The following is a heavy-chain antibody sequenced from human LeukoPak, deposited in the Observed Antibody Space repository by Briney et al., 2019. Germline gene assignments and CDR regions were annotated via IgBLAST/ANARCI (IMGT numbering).Heavy chain of an antibody. V-gene: IGHV1-8*03. CDR2: MNPNSGNT. CDR1: GYTFTSFD. CDR3: ARRAVGNSYYDYMDV. Sequence: VASVKVSFKASGYTFTSFDITWVRQVTGQGLEWMGWMNPNSGNTDYAHKFQGRVTITRNTSISTAYLELSSLRSEDTAVYYCARRAVGNSYYDYMDVWGKGTTVTVSS. D-gene: IGHD6-19*01. J-gene: IGHJ6*03.